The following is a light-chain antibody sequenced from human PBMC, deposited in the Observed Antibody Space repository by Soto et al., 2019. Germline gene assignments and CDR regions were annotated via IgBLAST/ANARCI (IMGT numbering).Light chain of an antibody. V-gene: IGLV6-57*04. J-gene: IGLJ1*01. CDR3: SSYTSSSTVGV. CDR1: SGSIASNY. CDR2: EDS. Sequence: NFMLTQPHSVSESPGKTVTISCTRSSGSIASNYVQWYQQRPGSAPTPVIYEDSQRPSGVPDRFSGSIDSSSNSASLTISRLQTEDEADYYCSSYTSSSTVGVFGTGTKLTVL.